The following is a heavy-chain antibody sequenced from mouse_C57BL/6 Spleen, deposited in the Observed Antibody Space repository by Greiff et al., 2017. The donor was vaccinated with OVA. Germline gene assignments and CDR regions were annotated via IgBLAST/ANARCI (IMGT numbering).Heavy chain of an antibody. J-gene: IGHJ4*01. CDR3: ASWGGPYDGYPIDY. CDR2: IYPRSGNT. D-gene: IGHD2-3*01. CDR1: GYTFTSYG. V-gene: IGHV1-81*01. Sequence: QVQLQQSGAELARPGASVKLSCKASGYTFTSYGISWVKQRTGQGLEWIGEIYPRSGNTYYNEKFKGKATLTADKSSSTAYMELRSLTSEDSAVYFGASWGGPYDGYPIDYWGQGTSVTVSS.